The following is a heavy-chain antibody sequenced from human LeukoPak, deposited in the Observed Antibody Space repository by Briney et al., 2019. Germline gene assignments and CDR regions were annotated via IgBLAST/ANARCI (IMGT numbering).Heavy chain of an antibody. CDR3: ARTLGPPYYYGSGSYDFDY. Sequence: PWASVKVSCKTAGYTFTSYGINWVRQAPGQGLEWMGWISAYNGNTNYAQKLQGRVTMTTDTSTSTAYMELRSLRSDDTAVYYCARTLGPPYYYGSGSYDFDYWGQGTLVTVSS. CDR1: GYTFTSYG. V-gene: IGHV1-18*01. CDR2: ISAYNGNT. D-gene: IGHD3-10*01. J-gene: IGHJ4*02.